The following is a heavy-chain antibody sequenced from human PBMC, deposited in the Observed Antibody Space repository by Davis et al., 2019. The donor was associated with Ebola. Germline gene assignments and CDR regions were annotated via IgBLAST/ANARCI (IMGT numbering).Heavy chain of an antibody. D-gene: IGHD3-22*01. V-gene: IGHV4-4*02. CDR3: ARRLITYDSSGYYHDAFDI. CDR2: IYHSGST. Sequence: MPSETLSLTCAVSGGSISSTNWWSWVRQPPGKGLEWIGEIYHSGSTNYNPSLKSRVTISVDTSKNQFSLKLSSVTAADTAVYYCARRLITYDSSGYYHDAFDIWGQGTMVTVSS. CDR1: GGSISSTNW. J-gene: IGHJ3*02.